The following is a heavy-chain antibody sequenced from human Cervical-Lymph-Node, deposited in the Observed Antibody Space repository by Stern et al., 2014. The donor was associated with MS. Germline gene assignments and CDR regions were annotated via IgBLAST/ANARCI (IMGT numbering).Heavy chain of an antibody. CDR2: ISRGSTYI. D-gene: IGHD6-19*01. CDR1: GLTFRTYN. J-gene: IGHJ6*02. V-gene: IGHV3-21*01. Sequence: VQLVESGGGVVKPGGSLRLSCAASGLTFRTYNMNWVRQTPGKGLEWVSSISRGSTYISYADSVQGRFTISRDNAHNSLYLQMNSLRAEDTAVYYCARVERIRVAGNNYGVDVWGQGTTVTVSS. CDR3: ARVERIRVAGNNYGVDV.